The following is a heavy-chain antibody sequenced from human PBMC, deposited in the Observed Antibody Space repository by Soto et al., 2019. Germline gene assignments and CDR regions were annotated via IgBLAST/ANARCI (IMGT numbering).Heavy chain of an antibody. CDR1: GGTFTTYG. V-gene: IGHV1-69*06. Sequence: QLQLVQSGAEVKTPGSSVKVSCKASGGTFTTYGISWVRQAPGQGPEWVGGIVPMYWTANYAQKVLGRVTITADRSPSATEVEPTSLRSEDTAVYECARGLGFFEHWGQGTLVTVAS. J-gene: IGHJ4*02. D-gene: IGHD3-10*01. CDR2: IVPMYWTA. CDR3: ARGLGFFEH.